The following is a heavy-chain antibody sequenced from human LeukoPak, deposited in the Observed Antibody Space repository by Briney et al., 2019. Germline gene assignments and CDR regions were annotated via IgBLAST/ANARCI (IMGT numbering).Heavy chain of an antibody. V-gene: IGHV3-11*06. CDR1: GFTFSDYY. CDR2: ISSSSSYT. J-gene: IGHJ3*02. CDR3: ASGPPYYDYVWGSSPHI. Sequence: GGSLRLSCAASGFTFSDYYMSWIRQAPGKGLEWVSYISSSSSYTNCADSVKGRFTISRDNAKNSLYLQMNSLRAEDTAVYYCASGPPYYDYVWGSSPHIWGQGTMVTVSS. D-gene: IGHD3-16*01.